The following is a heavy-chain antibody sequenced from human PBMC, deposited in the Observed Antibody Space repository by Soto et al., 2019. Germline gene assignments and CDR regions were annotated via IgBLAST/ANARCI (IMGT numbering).Heavy chain of an antibody. V-gene: IGHV1-18*01. CDR3: ARDFYCSGGSCYRPYYFDY. D-gene: IGHD2-15*01. CDR1: GYTFTSYG. CDR2: ISAYNGNT. J-gene: IGHJ4*02. Sequence: ASVKVSCKASGYTFTSYGISWVRQAPGQGLEWMGWISAYNGNTNYAQKLQGRVTMTTDTSTSTAYMELRSLRSDDTAVYYCARDFYCSGGSCYRPYYFDYWGQGTLVTSPQ.